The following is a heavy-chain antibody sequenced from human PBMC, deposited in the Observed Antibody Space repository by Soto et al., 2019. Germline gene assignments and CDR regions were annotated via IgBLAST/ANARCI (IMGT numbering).Heavy chain of an antibody. CDR2: IDNDGSSR. J-gene: IGHJ4*02. Sequence: EVQLVESGGGLVQPGGSLRLSCAASGFTFSSNWMHWVRQGPGKGLVCVSRIDNDGSSRDYAYSVKGRFTISRDNAKNTLYLEMSSLRAEDTAVYYCATGSGWYSPDYWGQGTLVTVSS. CDR3: ATGSGWYSPDY. V-gene: IGHV3-74*01. CDR1: GFTFSSNW. D-gene: IGHD6-19*01.